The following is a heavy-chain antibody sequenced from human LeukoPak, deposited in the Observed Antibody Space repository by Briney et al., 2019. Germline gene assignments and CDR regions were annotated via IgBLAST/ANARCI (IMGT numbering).Heavy chain of an antibody. CDR2: ISYDGSNK. CDR3: ARGGRVGAFTY. V-gene: IGHV3-30-3*01. D-gene: IGHD1-26*01. CDR1: GFTFSSYA. J-gene: IGHJ4*02. Sequence: GGSLRLSCAASGFTFSSYAMHWVRQAPGKGLEWVAVISYDGSNKYYADSVKGRFTISRDDSQNTLYLQMNRLRGEDTAVYFCARGGRVGAFTYWGQGTLVTVSS.